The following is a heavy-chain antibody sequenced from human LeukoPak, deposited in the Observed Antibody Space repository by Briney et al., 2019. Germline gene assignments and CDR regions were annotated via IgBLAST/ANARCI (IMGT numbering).Heavy chain of an antibody. J-gene: IGHJ4*02. Sequence: GRSLRLSCAASGFSFNSYGMHWVRQAPGKGLEWVAVISYDGSNKYYTDSVEGRFTISRDNSKNTLFLQMNSLRGEDTAVYYCAKTGEMATSLDYWGQGTLVTVSS. V-gene: IGHV3-30*18. CDR1: GFSFNSYG. D-gene: IGHD5-24*01. CDR2: ISYDGSNK. CDR3: AKTGEMATSLDY.